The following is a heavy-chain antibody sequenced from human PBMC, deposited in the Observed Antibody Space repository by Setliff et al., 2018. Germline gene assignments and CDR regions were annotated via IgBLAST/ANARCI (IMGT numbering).Heavy chain of an antibody. CDR2: LNNDGTTI. J-gene: IGHJ4*02. D-gene: IGHD2-2*01. CDR3: ARAHSSTLSVHDY. V-gene: IGHV3-48*04. CDR1: GFTFSSYN. Sequence: GGSLRLSCAASGFTFSSYNMNWVRQAPGKGLEWISYLNNDGTTIYYADSVRGRFTISRDNARDSLYLQMNSLRAEDTAVYYCARAHSSTLSVHDYWGQGTLVTVSS.